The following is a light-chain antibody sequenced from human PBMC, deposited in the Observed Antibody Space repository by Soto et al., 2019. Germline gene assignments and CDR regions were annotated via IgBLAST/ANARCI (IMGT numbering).Light chain of an antibody. CDR3: CSFAGSYTFGV. Sequence: QSALTQPRSVSGSPGQSVIISCTGTSSDVGSYNYVSWYQQHPGKAPKLIISDVNKRPSGVPHRFSGSKSGNTASLSISGLQAEDEADYYCCSFAGSYTFGVFGGGTKLTVL. V-gene: IGLV2-11*01. J-gene: IGLJ3*02. CDR2: DVN. CDR1: SSDVGSYNY.